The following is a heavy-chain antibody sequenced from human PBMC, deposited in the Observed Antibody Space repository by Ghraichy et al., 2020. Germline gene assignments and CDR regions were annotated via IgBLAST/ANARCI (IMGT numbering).Heavy chain of an antibody. CDR3: AGYRPLVGEGFDP. D-gene: IGHD3-10*01. CDR1: GYTFTRYG. J-gene: IGHJ5*02. CDR2: ISAYEGHT. Sequence: ASVKVSCKHAGYTFTRYGISWVRQAPGHGREWMGGISAYEGHTNYAQKLQDRVTMTTDTSTSTAYMALRSLRSDDPAVYYCAGYRPLVGEGFDPWGQGTLVTVS. V-gene: IGHV1-18*04.